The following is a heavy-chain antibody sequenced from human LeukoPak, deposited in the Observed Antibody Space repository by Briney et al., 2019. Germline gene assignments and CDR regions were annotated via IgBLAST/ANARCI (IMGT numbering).Heavy chain of an antibody. CDR2: ISGGSSTI. Sequence: GGSLRLSCEASGFTFSRYSVNWVRQAPGKGLEWVSYISGGSSTIYYADSVKGRFTISRDNAKNSLYLQMNSLRAEDTAVYYCVRESGYSFDYWGQGSLVTVSS. CDR1: GFTFSRYS. V-gene: IGHV3-48*04. CDR3: VRESGYSFDY. D-gene: IGHD3-3*01. J-gene: IGHJ4*02.